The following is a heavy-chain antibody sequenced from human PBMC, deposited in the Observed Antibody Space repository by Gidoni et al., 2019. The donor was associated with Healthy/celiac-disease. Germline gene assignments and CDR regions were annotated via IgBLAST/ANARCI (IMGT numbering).Heavy chain of an antibody. D-gene: IGHD6-13*01. V-gene: IGHV3-21*01. CDR1: GFTFSSYS. Sequence: EVQLVESGGGLVKPGGSLRLSWAASGFTFSSYSMNWVRQAPGKGLEWVSSISSSSSYIYYADSVKGRFTISRDNAKNSLYLQMNSLRAEDTAVYYCARDRSAAAGTWWFDPWGQGTLVTVSS. J-gene: IGHJ5*02. CDR2: ISSSSSYI. CDR3: ARDRSAAAGTWWFDP.